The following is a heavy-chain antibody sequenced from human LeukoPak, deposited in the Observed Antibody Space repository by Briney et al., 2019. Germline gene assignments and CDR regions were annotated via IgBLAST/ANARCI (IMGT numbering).Heavy chain of an antibody. CDR1: GFTFTKHW. J-gene: IGHJ4*02. D-gene: IGHD1-26*01. CDR3: VRDYRGGWNDY. V-gene: IGHV3-7*01. Sequence: GGSLRLSCVASGFTFTKHWMSWVRQTLGKGLECVAKIREDGNEKHYVDSVKGRFTISRDNAKNSLFLQMNNLRVDDTAVYYCVRDYRGGWNDYWGQGTLVTVSS. CDR2: IREDGNEK.